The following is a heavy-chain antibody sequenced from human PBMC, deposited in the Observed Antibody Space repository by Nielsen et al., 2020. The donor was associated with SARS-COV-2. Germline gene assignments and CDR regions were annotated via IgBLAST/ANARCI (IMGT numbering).Heavy chain of an antibody. D-gene: IGHD6-6*01. V-gene: IGHV3-21*01. CDR2: ISSSSSYI. CDR3: AADSSSGGAFDI. CDR1: GFTFSSYS. Sequence: GESLKISCAASGFTFSSYSMNWVRQAPGKGLEWVSSISSSSSYIYYADSVKGRFTISRDNAKNSLYLQMNSLRAEDTAVYYCAADSSSGGAFDIWGQGTMVTVSS. J-gene: IGHJ3*02.